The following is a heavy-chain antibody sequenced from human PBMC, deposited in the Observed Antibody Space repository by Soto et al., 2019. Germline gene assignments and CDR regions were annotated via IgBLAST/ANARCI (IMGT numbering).Heavy chain of an antibody. V-gene: IGHV3-23*01. CDR3: AKGPMGYINHFDS. CDR2: ISGSGGST. D-gene: IGHD6-13*01. Sequence: GASLRLSCAASGFTFGSYSMNWVRQAPGKGLAWVSSISGSGGSTYYAGSVKGRFTISRDNSQHTLYLQMNSLRAEDTAVYYCAKGPMGYINHFDSGAQGTLVTVYS. CDR1: GFTFGSYS. J-gene: IGHJ4*02.